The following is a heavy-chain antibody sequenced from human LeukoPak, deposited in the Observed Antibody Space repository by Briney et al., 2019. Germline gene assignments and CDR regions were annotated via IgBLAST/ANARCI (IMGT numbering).Heavy chain of an antibody. V-gene: IGHV3-69-1*01. CDR3: ARVQYSSGWDDY. Sequence: GGSLRLSCAASGFTFSDYNMNWVRQAPGKGLEWVSSISSSSYIYYADSVKGRFTISRDNAKNSLYLQMNSLRAEDTAVYYCARVQYSSGWDDYWGQGTLVTVSS. D-gene: IGHD6-19*01. J-gene: IGHJ4*02. CDR1: GFTFSDYN. CDR2: ISSSSYI.